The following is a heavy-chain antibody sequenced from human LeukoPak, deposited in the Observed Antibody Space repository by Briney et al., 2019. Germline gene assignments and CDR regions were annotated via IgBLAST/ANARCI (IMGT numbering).Heavy chain of an antibody. CDR1: GYTFTSYG. J-gene: IGHJ6*02. Sequence: ASVKVSCKASGYTFTSYGISWVRQAPGQGLEWMGWINPNSGGTNYAQKFQGRVTMTRDTSISTAYMELSRLRSDDTAVYYCARDDYGDYYYGMDVWGQGTTVTVSS. CDR3: ARDDYGDYYYGMDV. CDR2: INPNSGGT. V-gene: IGHV1-2*02. D-gene: IGHD4-17*01.